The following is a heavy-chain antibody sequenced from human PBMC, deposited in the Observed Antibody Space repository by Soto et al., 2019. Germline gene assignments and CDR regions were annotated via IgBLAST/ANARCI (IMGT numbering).Heavy chain of an antibody. CDR2: IYYSGST. V-gene: IGHV4-31*11. CDR1: GGSISSGGYS. Sequence: PSETLSLTCAVSGGSISSGGYSWSWIRQPPGKGLERIGYIYYSGSTYYNPSLKSRVTISVDTSKNQFSLKLSSVTAADTAVYYCARGERTIFGVAPQDYWGQGTLVTVSS. CDR3: ARGERTIFGVAPQDY. D-gene: IGHD3-3*01. J-gene: IGHJ4*02.